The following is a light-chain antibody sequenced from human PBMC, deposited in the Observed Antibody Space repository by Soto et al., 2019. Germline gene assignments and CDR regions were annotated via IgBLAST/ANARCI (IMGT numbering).Light chain of an antibody. CDR2: DVS. CDR3: SSYTSSSTPVV. V-gene: IGLV2-14*01. CDR1: SSDVGIYNY. Sequence: QSALTQPASVSGSPGQSITISCTGTSSDVGIYNYVSWYQQHPAKAPKLMIYDVSNRPSGVSNRFSGSKSGNTASLTISGLQAEDEADYYCSSYTSSSTPVVFGGGTKVTVL. J-gene: IGLJ2*01.